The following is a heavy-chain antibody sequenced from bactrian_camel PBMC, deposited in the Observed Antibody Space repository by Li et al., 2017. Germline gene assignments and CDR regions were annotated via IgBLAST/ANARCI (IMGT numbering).Heavy chain of an antibody. V-gene: IGHV3S60*01. CDR2: IRRDGAT. CDR1: GFTFDKHD. Sequence: VQLVESGGGSVQAGGSLRLSCTASGFTFDKHDMGWYRQAPGNECELASTIRRDGATYYADSVKGRFTISRDNAKNTVYLQMNSLKPEDTALYYCAKADFGYWGQWTQVTVS. CDR3: AKADFGY. J-gene: IGHJ6*01.